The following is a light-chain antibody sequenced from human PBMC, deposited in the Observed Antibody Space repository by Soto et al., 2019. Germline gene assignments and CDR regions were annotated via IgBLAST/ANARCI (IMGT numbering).Light chain of an antibody. Sequence: LTQSPGTLSLSPGERATLSCRASQSVSNSYLAWYQQKPGQAPRLLIYGASTRATGIPDRFSGSGSGTDFTLTISRLEPEDFAVYFCQQFGNSPWTFGQGTKVDIK. CDR3: QQFGNSPWT. CDR1: QSVSNSY. CDR2: GAS. V-gene: IGKV3-20*01. J-gene: IGKJ1*01.